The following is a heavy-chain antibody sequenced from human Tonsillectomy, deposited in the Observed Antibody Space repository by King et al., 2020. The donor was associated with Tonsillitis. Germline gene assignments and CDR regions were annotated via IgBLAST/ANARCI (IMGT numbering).Heavy chain of an antibody. V-gene: IGHV4-39*01. CDR2: IYYSGNT. CDR1: GGSISSSSYY. J-gene: IGHJ4*02. CDR3: ARTISYGDHDY. Sequence: QLQESGPGLVKPSETLSLTCTVSGGSISSSSYYCGWIRQPPGKGLEWIGSIYYSGNTYYNPSLKSRVTISLDTSKNQFSLKLNSVTAADTAVYYCARTISYGDHDYWGQGTLVTVSS. D-gene: IGHD4-17*01.